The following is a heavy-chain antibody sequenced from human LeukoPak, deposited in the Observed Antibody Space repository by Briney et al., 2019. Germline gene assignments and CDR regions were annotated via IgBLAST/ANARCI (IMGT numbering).Heavy chain of an antibody. V-gene: IGHV1-2*02. D-gene: IGHD6-19*01. CDR3: ARGGIAVANNWFDP. CDR2: INPNSGGT. J-gene: IGHJ5*02. Sequence: ASVKVSCKASGYTFTAYYMHWVRQAPGQGLEWTGWINPNSGGTNYAQKLQGRVTMTTDTSTSTAYMELRSLRSDDTAVYYCARGGIAVANNWFDPWGQGTLVTVSS. CDR1: GYTFTAYY.